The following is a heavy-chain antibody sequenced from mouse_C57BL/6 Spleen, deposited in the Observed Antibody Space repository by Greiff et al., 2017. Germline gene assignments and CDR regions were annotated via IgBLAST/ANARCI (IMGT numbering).Heavy chain of an antibody. Sequence: VHVKQSGPELVKPGASVKISCKASGYSFTGYYMNWVKQSPEKSLEWIGEINPSTGGTTYNQKFKAKATLTVDKSSSTAYMQLKSLTSEDSAVYYCARGPSSGYAYFDYWGQGTTLTVSS. CDR2: INPSTGGT. J-gene: IGHJ2*01. D-gene: IGHD3-2*02. CDR3: ARGPSSGYAYFDY. CDR1: GYSFTGYY. V-gene: IGHV1-42*01.